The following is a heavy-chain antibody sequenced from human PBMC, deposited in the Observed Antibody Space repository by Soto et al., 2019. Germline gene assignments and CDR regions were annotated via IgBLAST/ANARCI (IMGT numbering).Heavy chain of an antibody. Sequence: QVQLVESGGGVVQPGRSLRLSCAASGFTFSSFAMHWVRQAPGKGLEWVAVIWYDGSNQEYADSVKGRFTISRDNSKNPLYLQMNSLRDEDTAVYHCAKAGAYCSGGSCYGHNWLDPWGQGTLVTVSS. CDR1: GFTFSSFA. J-gene: IGHJ5*02. CDR2: IWYDGSNQ. D-gene: IGHD2-15*01. V-gene: IGHV3-33*06. CDR3: AKAGAYCSGGSCYGHNWLDP.